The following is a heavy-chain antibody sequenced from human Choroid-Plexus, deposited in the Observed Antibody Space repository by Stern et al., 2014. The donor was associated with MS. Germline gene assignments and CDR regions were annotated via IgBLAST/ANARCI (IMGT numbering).Heavy chain of an antibody. V-gene: IGHV3-30*18. D-gene: IGHD2/OR15-2a*01. CDR2: VSYDGSNK. J-gene: IGHJ5*02. Sequence: VQLVESGGGVLHPGRPLTLPCVASGFTFGSCAMHWVRQAPGKGLEWVAGVSYDGSNKYYADSVKGRFTISRDNSQNTLYMQMSSLRPEDTAVYYCAKDRQYLTYFFDHWGQGSLVTVSS. CDR1: GFTFGSCA. CDR3: AKDRQYLTYFFDH.